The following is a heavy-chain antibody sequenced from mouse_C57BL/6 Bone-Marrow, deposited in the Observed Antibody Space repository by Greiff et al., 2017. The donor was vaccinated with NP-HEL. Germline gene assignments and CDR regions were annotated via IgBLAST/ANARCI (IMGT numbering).Heavy chain of an antibody. Sequence: GGGLVQPKGSLKLSCAASGFSFNTYAMNWVRQAPGKGLEWVARIRSKSNNYATYYADSVKDRFTISRDDSESMLYLQMNNLKTEDTAMYYCVRQEDGYYYWYFDVWGTGTTVTVSS. V-gene: IGHV10-1*01. J-gene: IGHJ1*03. CDR2: IRSKSNNYAT. D-gene: IGHD2-3*01. CDR3: VRQEDGYYYWYFDV. CDR1: GFSFNTYA.